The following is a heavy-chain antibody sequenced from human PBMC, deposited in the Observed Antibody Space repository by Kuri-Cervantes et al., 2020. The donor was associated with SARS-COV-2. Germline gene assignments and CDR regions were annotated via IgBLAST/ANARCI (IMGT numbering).Heavy chain of an antibody. D-gene: IGHD3-16*02. V-gene: IGHV3-7*03. Sequence: GGSLRLSCAASGFTFSSYWMSWVRQAPGKGLEWVANIKQDGSEKYYVDSVKGRFTISRDNAKNSLYLQMNSLRAEDTAVYYCARDYRPEYYYYYGMDVWGQGTTVTVSS. CDR1: GFTFSSYW. CDR2: IKQDGSEK. J-gene: IGHJ6*02. CDR3: ARDYRPEYYYYYGMDV.